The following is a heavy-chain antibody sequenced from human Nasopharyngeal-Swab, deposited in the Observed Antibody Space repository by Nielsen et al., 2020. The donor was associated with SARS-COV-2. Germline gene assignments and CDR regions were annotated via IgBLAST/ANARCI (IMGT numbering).Heavy chain of an antibody. D-gene: IGHD2-2*01. CDR3: ARYCSSTSCYPPYFDY. J-gene: IGHJ4*02. CDR2: ISSSSSYI. CDR1: GFTFSSYS. V-gene: IGHV3-21*01. Sequence: GESLKISCAASGFTFSSYSMNWVRQAPGKGLEWVSSISSSSSYIYYADSVKGRFTISRDNAKNSLYLQMNSLRAEDTAVYYCARYCSSTSCYPPYFDYWGQGTLVTVSS.